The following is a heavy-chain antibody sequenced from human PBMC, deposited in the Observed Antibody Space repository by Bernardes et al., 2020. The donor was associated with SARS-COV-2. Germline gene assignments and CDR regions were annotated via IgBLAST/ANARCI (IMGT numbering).Heavy chain of an antibody. CDR2: IYPGDSDT. CDR3: ARQFRVPGYSSGWRIEGHFGY. CDR1: GYTFINNW. D-gene: IGHD6-19*01. Sequence: GESLKISCKASGYTFINNWIAWVRQRPGKGLEWMGTIYPGDSDTRYSPSFQGQVTISADKSISTAYLQWSSLKASDTAMYYCARQFRVPGYSSGWRIEGHFGYWGQGTLVAVSS. J-gene: IGHJ4*02. V-gene: IGHV5-51*01.